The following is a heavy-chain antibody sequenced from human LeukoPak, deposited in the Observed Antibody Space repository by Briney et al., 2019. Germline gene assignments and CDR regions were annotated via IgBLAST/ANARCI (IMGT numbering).Heavy chain of an antibody. CDR3: ARDAGHFGSTSPQELGY. V-gene: IGHV3-21*01. J-gene: IGHJ4*02. CDR2: ISSSSSYI. Sequence: GGSLRLSCAASGFTFSSYAMSWVRQAPGKGLEWVSSISSSSSYIYYADSVKGRFTISRDNAKNSLYLQMNSLRAEDTAVYYCARDAGHFGSTSPQELGYWGQGTLVTVSS. CDR1: GFTFSSYA. D-gene: IGHD2-2*01.